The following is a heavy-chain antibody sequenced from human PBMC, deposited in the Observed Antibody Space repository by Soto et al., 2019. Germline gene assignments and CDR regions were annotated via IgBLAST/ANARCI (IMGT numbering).Heavy chain of an antibody. J-gene: IGHJ6*02. CDR2: ISSSSSTI. CDR1: GFTFSSYS. D-gene: IGHD2-8*01. V-gene: IGHV3-48*02. Sequence: EVQLVESGGGLVQPGGSLRLSCAASGFTFSSYSMNWVRQAPGKGLEWVSYISSSSSTIYYADSVKGRFTISRDNAKNSLYLQMNSLRDEDTAVYYCARGAPNPPSSYYYYGMDVWGQGPRSPSP. CDR3: ARGAPNPPSSYYYYGMDV.